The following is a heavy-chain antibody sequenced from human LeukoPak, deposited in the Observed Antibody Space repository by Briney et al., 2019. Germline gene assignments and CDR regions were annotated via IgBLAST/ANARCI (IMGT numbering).Heavy chain of an antibody. V-gene: IGHV1-2*02. Sequence: ASVKVSCKASGYTFTGYYMHWVRQAPGQGLEWMGWINPNSGGTNYAQKFQGRVPMTRDTSISTAYMELSRLRSDDTAVYYCARDRRYSGYDYYYWGQGTLVTVSS. D-gene: IGHD5-12*01. J-gene: IGHJ4*02. CDR3: ARDRRYSGYDYYY. CDR1: GYTFTGYY. CDR2: INPNSGGT.